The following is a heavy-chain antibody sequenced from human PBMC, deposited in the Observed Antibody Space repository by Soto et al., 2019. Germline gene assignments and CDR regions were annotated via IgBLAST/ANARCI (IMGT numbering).Heavy chain of an antibody. V-gene: IGHV3-49*03. CDR2: NRSKAYGGTT. J-gene: IGHJ6*02. Sequence: GGSLRLSCTASGFTFGDYAMSWFRQAPGKGLEWVGFNRSKAYGGTTEYAASVKGRFTISRDDSKSIAYLQMNSLKTEDTAVYYCTRYDYYPLTAYGMDVWGQGTTVTVSS. D-gene: IGHD3-16*01. CDR1: GFTFGDYA. CDR3: TRYDYYPLTAYGMDV.